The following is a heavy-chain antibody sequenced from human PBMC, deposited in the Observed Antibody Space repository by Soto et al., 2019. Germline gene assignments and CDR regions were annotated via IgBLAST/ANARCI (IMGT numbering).Heavy chain of an antibody. D-gene: IGHD2-2*01. CDR3: ARHTWGRQRGWFDP. J-gene: IGHJ5*02. CDR2: IYYSGTT. Sequence: QLQLQESGPGLVKPSETLSLTCTVSGGSISNTNYYWGWIRQPVGKGLEWIGSIYYSGTTFYNPSLKSRVTISLDTSKNQFSLKLSSVTAADTAVFYCARHTWGRQRGWFDPWGQGTLVTVSS. V-gene: IGHV4-39*01. CDR1: GGSISNTNYY.